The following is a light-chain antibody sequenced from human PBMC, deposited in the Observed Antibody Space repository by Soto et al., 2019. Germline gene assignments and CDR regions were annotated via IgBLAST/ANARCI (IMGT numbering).Light chain of an antibody. CDR2: KAS. CDR3: KQYNSYPK. V-gene: IGKV1-5*03. J-gene: IGKJ1*01. Sequence: DIQMAPSPSTLSASVGDVVTITCRASQSISSWLAWYQQKPGKAPKLLIYKASSLESGVPSRFSGSGSGTEFTLTISSLQPDDFATYYCKQYNSYPKFGQGTKVDIK. CDR1: QSISSW.